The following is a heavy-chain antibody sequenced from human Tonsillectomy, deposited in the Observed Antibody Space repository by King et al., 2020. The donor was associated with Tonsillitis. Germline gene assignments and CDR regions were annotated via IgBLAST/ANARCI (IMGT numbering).Heavy chain of an antibody. J-gene: IGHJ4*02. V-gene: IGHV3-30*04. CDR2: ISFDGSNK. Sequence: VQLVESGGGVVQPGRSLRLSCAASGITFSSYAMHWVRQAPGKGLEWVAVISFDGSNKFYADSVKGRFTISRDNSKNTLSLHINSLRGEDTAVYYCARSIAVADPFDYWGQGTLVTVSS. CDR1: GITFSSYA. D-gene: IGHD6-19*01. CDR3: ARSIAVADPFDY.